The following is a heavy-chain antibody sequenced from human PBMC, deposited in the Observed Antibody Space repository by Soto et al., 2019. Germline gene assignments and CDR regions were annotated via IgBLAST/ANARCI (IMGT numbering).Heavy chain of an antibody. CDR2: INPSGGST. D-gene: IGHD6-13*01. J-gene: IGHJ5*02. V-gene: IGHV1-46*01. CDR1: GYTFTSNW. CDR3: ARDHSISSSGAWWLDP. Sequence: ASVKVSCKASGYTFTSNWIHWVRRAPGQGLEWMGIINPSGGSTYYAQEFQGRVTLTRDTSTSTVYMELTSLTSEDTAVYYCARDHSISSSGAWWLDPWGQGTLVTVSS.